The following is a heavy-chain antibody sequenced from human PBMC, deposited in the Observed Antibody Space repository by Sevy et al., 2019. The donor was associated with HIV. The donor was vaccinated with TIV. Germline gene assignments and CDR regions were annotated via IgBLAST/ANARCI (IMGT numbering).Heavy chain of an antibody. CDR3: ARDLTVTMVRGVIPRDYYYYGMDV. J-gene: IGHJ6*02. Sequence: ASVKVSCKASGGTFSSYAISWVRQAPGQGLEWMGGIIPIFGTANYAQKFQGRVTITADESTSTAYMELGSLRSEDTAVYYCARDLTVTMVRGVIPRDYYYYGMDVWGQGTTVTVSS. V-gene: IGHV1-69*13. CDR1: GGTFSSYA. CDR2: IIPIFGTA. D-gene: IGHD3-10*01.